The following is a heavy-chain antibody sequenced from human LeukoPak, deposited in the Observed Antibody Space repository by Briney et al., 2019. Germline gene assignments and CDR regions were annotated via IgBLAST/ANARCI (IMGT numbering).Heavy chain of an antibody. Sequence: PSETLSLTCTVSGGSISSSSYYWGWIRQPPGKGLEWIGSIYYSGSTYYNPSLKSRVTISVDTSKNQFSLKLSSVTAADTAVYYCARDSSARGFHWGQGTLVAVSS. J-gene: IGHJ4*02. V-gene: IGHV4-39*07. D-gene: IGHD6-25*01. CDR1: GGSISSSSYY. CDR3: ARDSSARGFH. CDR2: IYYSGST.